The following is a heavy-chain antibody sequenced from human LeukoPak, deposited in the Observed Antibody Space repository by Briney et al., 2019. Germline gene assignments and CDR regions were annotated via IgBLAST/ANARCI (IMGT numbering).Heavy chain of an antibody. Sequence: GGFLRLSCAASGFTFSSYAMSWVRQAPGKGLEWVSAISGSGGSTYYADSVKGRFTISGDNSKNTLYLQMNSLRAEDTAVYYCAKDRERWGGYSYGLPFDYWGQGILVTVSS. CDR3: AKDRERWGGYSYGLPFDY. V-gene: IGHV3-23*01. D-gene: IGHD5-18*01. CDR2: ISGSGGST. J-gene: IGHJ4*02. CDR1: GFTFSSYA.